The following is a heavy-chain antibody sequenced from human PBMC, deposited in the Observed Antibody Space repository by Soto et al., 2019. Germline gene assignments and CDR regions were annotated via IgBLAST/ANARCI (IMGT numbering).Heavy chain of an antibody. Sequence: SETLSLTCTVSGASFTDGSLFWGWIRQSPGKGVEWIASTYIGGMTYYNPSLRSRVTISVDTSKSQFSLRLNSVTAADTAVYYCARHIQCSNGVCTYYFDFWGHGTLVT. J-gene: IGHJ4*01. CDR3: ARHIQCSNGVCTYYFDF. V-gene: IGHV4-39*01. CDR1: GASFTDGSLF. CDR2: TYIGGMT. D-gene: IGHD2-8*01.